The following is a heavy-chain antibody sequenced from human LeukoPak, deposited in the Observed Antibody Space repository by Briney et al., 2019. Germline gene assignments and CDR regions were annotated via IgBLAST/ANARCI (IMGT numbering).Heavy chain of an antibody. V-gene: IGHV3-48*01. CDR2: ISSSSSTI. D-gene: IGHD1-26*01. CDR3: ASGVGATFLSIY. CDR1: GFTFSSYS. J-gene: IGHJ4*02. Sequence: GGSLRLSCAASGFTFSSYSMNWVRQAPGKGLEWVSYISSSSSTIYYADSVKGRFTISRDNAKNSLYLQMNSLRAEDTAVYYCASGVGATFLSIYWGPGTLVTDSS.